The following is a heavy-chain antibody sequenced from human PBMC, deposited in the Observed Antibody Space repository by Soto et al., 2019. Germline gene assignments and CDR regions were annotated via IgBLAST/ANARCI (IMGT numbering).Heavy chain of an antibody. Sequence: QVQLVESGGGVVQSGRSLRLSCAASGFTFSTYGMHWVRQAPGKGLEWVAVISYDESNKYYADSVKGRFTISRDNSKDTLFLQMNSLRAEDTAVYYCAKIIRRYGSGYDYWGQGTLVTVSP. J-gene: IGHJ4*02. V-gene: IGHV3-30*18. D-gene: IGHD3-10*01. CDR1: GFTFSTYG. CDR3: AKIIRRYGSGYDY. CDR2: ISYDESNK.